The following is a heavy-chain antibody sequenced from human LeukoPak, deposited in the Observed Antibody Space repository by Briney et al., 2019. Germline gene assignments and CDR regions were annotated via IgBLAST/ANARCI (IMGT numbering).Heavy chain of an antibody. V-gene: IGHV1-69*13. D-gene: IGHD3-22*01. J-gene: IGHJ6*02. Sequence: SVKVSCKASGGTFISYAISWVRQAPGQGLEWMGGIIPIFGTANYAQKFQDRVTITADESTSTAYMELSSLRSEDTAVYYCARHTRTRMIVVVMHYYYYGMDVWGQGTTVTVSS. CDR3: ARHTRTRMIVVVMHYYYYGMDV. CDR1: GGTFISYA. CDR2: IIPIFGTA.